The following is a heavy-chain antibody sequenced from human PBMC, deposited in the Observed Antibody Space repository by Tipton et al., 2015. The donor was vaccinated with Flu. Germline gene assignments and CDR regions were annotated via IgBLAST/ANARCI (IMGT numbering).Heavy chain of an antibody. CDR3: VHRLWPDAFDF. Sequence: LVKPTQTLTLTCTFSGFSLNTSGVGVGWIRQPPGKALEWLALIYWDDDKRYRPSLKSRLTITKDTSKNQVVLTVTNMEPVDTATYYCVHRLWPDAFDFWGQGTMVTVSS. V-gene: IGHV2-5*02. D-gene: IGHD2-21*01. CDR1: GFSLNTSGVG. CDR2: IYWDDDK. J-gene: IGHJ3*01.